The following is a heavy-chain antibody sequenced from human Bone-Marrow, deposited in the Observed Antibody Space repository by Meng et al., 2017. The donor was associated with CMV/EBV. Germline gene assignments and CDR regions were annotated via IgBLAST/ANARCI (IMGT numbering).Heavy chain of an antibody. V-gene: IGHV1-46*01. Sequence: ASVKVSCKASGYTFTSYYMHWVRQAPGQGLEWMGIINPSGGSTSYAQKFQGRVTMTRDTSTSTVYMELSSLRSEDTAVYYCARRGPYCSSTSCRQGYYYGMDVWGQATTVTVSS. CDR1: GYTFTSYY. CDR2: INPSGGST. J-gene: IGHJ6*02. D-gene: IGHD2-2*01. CDR3: ARRGPYCSSTSCRQGYYYGMDV.